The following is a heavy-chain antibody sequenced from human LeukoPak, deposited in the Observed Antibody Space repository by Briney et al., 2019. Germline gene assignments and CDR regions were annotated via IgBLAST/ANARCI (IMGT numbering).Heavy chain of an antibody. CDR2: IRAYNGNT. V-gene: IGHV1-18*01. Sequence: ASVKVSCKASGYTFTSYGISWVRQAPGQGLEWMGWIRAYNGNTNYARKFQGRVTITTDESTSTAYMELSSLRSEDTAVYYCARAPFSSLSRITPLDYWGQGTLVTVSS. CDR1: GYTFTSYG. J-gene: IGHJ4*02. D-gene: IGHD2/OR15-2a*01. CDR3: ARAPFSSLSRITPLDY.